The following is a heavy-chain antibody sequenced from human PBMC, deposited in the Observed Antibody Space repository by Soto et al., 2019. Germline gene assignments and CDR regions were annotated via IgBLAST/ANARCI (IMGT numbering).Heavy chain of an antibody. CDR2: KWFFASGGNE. V-gene: IGHV3-33*01. J-gene: IGHJ4*02. CDR3: GRDPYSGARYYLDL. Sequence: GSLRLSCATSGXTFSSYGNHWVRHGLGKGLEWVAVKWFFASGGNEYYADSVKGRFAISRDDSKQTAYLEMKSLRAEDTAVYYCGRDPYSGARYYLDLWGRGTQVTVSS. D-gene: IGHD1-26*01. CDR1: GXTFSSYG.